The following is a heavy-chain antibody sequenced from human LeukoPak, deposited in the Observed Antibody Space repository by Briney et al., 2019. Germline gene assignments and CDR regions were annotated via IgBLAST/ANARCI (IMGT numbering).Heavy chain of an antibody. CDR2: ISYDGSNK. J-gene: IGHJ6*02. V-gene: IGHV3-30-3*01. CDR1: GFTFSSYA. Sequence: GGSLRLSCAASGFTFSSYAMHWVRQAPGKGLEWVAVISYDGSNKYYADSVKGRFTISRDNSKNIVHLHMNSLRGDDTALYYCAREVVRGYGMDVWSQGTTVTVSS. CDR3: AREVVRGYGMDV. D-gene: IGHD3-10*02.